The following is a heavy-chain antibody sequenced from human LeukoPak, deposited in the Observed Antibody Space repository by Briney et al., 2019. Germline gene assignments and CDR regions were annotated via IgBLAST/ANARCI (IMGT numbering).Heavy chain of an antibody. CDR2: IYYSGST. CDR3: ARVGKGLIAAAAPRPYFDY. Sequence: PSETLSLTCTVSGGSISSYYWSWIRQPPGKGLEWIGYIYYSGSTNYNPSLKSRVTISVDTSKNQFSLKLSSVTAADTAVYYCARVGKGLIAAAAPRPYFDYWGQGTLVTVSS. J-gene: IGHJ4*02. D-gene: IGHD6-13*01. CDR1: GGSISSYY. V-gene: IGHV4-59*01.